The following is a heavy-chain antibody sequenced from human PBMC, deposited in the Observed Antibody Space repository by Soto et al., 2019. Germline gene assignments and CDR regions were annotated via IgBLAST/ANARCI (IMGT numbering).Heavy chain of an antibody. CDR2: ISAYNGNT. Sequence: ASVKVSCKASGYTFTSYGISWVRQAPGQGLEWMGWISAYNGNTNYAQKLQGRVTMTTDTSTSTAYMELRSLRAEDTAVYYCAKAGVWEDCSGGSCSYYYYYMDVWGKGTTVTVSS. J-gene: IGHJ6*03. CDR1: GYTFTSYG. V-gene: IGHV1-18*01. D-gene: IGHD2-15*01. CDR3: AKAGVWEDCSGGSCSYYYYYMDV.